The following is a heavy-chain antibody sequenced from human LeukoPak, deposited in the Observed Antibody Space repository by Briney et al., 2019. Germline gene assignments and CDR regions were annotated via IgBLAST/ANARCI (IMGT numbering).Heavy chain of an antibody. D-gene: IGHD5-12*01. Sequence: GGSLRLSCAASGFTFNDYAMHWVRQVPGKGLEWVSGISWNSDSIAYADSVKGRFTISRDNAKNSLYLHMNSLRAEDTALYYCAKDAYSGYDYSGYFDYWGQGTLVTVSS. V-gene: IGHV3-9*01. CDR2: ISWNSDSI. CDR3: AKDAYSGYDYSGYFDY. CDR1: GFTFNDYA. J-gene: IGHJ4*02.